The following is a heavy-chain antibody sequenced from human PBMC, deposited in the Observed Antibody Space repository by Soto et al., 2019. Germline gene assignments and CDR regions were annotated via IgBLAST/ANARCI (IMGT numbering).Heavy chain of an antibody. Sequence: GGSLRLSCVASGFTFGTYGIHWVRQAPGKGLQWVALISYEGSNTYYADSVRGRFTISRDNAKNSLYLQMNSLRAEDTAVYYCARDVGQQLANHAFDIWGQGTMVTVSS. J-gene: IGHJ3*02. CDR1: GFTFGTYG. CDR3: ARDVGQQLANHAFDI. V-gene: IGHV3-30-3*01. CDR2: ISYEGSNT. D-gene: IGHD6-13*01.